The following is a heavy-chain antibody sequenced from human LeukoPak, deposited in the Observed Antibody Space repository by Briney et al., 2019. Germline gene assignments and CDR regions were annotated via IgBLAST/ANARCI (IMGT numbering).Heavy chain of an antibody. D-gene: IGHD2-2*01. Sequence: PGGTLRLSCAASGFTFRSYGMHRGREAPGKGLEWGAFIRYDGSNKYCADSVKGRFTISRDNSKNTLYLQMNSLRVEDTAVYYCGKDRGDKLIVVVPAADYWGQGTLVTVSS. V-gene: IGHV3-30*02. CDR1: GFTFRSYG. J-gene: IGHJ4*02. CDR3: GKDRGDKLIVVVPAADY. CDR2: IRYDGSNK.